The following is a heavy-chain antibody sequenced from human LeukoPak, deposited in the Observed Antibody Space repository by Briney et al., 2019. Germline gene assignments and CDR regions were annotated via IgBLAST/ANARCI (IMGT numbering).Heavy chain of an antibody. D-gene: IGHD1-1*01. V-gene: IGHV3-64*01. CDR2: ISSNGGST. J-gene: IGHJ3*02. CDR3: ARVGWNDPDDAFDI. CDR1: GFTFSSYA. Sequence: PGGSLRLSCAASGFTFSSYAMHWVRQAPGKGLEYVSAISSNGGSTYYANSVKGRFTISRDNSKNTLYLQMGSLGAEDMAVYYCARVGWNDPDDAFDIWGQGTMVTVSS.